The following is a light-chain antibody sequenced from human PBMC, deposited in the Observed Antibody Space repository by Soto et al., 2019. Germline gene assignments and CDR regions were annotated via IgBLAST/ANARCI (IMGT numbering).Light chain of an antibody. CDR3: LQHYNYPRT. CDR2: GAS. V-gene: IGKV1-6*01. Sequence: AIQMTQSPSSLSASIGDRVTITCRASQGIRTELGWYQQKPGKAPELLIYGASTLKSGVPSRFSGSGSGTDFTLTISSLQPEDFATYYCLQHYNYPRTFGQGTKAEIK. CDR1: QGIRTE. J-gene: IGKJ1*01.